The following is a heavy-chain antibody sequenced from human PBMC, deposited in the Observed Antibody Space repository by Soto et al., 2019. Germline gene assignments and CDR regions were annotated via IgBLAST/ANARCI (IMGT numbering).Heavy chain of an antibody. J-gene: IGHJ4*02. D-gene: IGHD6-19*01. V-gene: IGHV3-23*01. CDR2: ISGSGGST. CDR3: AKDRLLIAVAGTYFDY. Sequence: GGSLRLSCAASGFTFSSYAMSWVRQAPGKGLEWVSAISGSGGSTYYADSVKGRFTISRDNSKNTLYLQMNSLRAEDTAVYYCAKDRLLIAVAGTYFDYWGQGTLVTVSS. CDR1: GFTFSSYA.